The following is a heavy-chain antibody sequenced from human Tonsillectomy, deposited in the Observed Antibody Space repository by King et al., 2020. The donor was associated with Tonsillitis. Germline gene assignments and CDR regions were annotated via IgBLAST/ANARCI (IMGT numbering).Heavy chain of an antibody. V-gene: IGHV3-30*18. CDR2: ISYVGRDT. Sequence: VQLVESGGGVVQPGRSLRLSCAASGFTFSLYGMHWVRPAPGKGLEWVSHISYVGRDTYYADSVKGRFIISRDNSKNTLFLHMNSLTPEDAAVYYCVKELNRNYFEYWGQGTLVTVSS. CDR1: GFTFSLYG. D-gene: IGHD1/OR15-1a*01. J-gene: IGHJ4*02. CDR3: VKELNRNYFEY.